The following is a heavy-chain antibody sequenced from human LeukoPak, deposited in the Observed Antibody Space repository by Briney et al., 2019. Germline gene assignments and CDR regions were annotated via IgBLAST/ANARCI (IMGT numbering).Heavy chain of an antibody. CDR2: ISSSSSSTI. D-gene: IGHD6-13*01. J-gene: IGHJ4*02. CDR3: ARGHSSSWYLNFDY. V-gene: IGHV3-48*02. Sequence: GGSLRLSCAASGFTFSSYSMNWVRQAPGKGLEWVSYISSSSSSTIYYADSVKGRSTISRDNAKNSLYLQMNSLRDEDTAVYYCARGHSSSWYLNFDYWGQGTLVTVSS. CDR1: GFTFSSYS.